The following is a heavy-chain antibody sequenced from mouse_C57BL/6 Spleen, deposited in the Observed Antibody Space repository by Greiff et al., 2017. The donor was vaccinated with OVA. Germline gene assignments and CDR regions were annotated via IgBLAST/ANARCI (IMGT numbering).Heavy chain of an antibody. V-gene: IGHV1-82*01. CDR1: GYAFSSSW. CDR3: ARSGGWLLQRDYYAMDY. Sequence: QVQLKQSGPELVKPGASVKISCKASGYAFSSSWMNWVKQRPGKGLELIGRIYPGDGDTNYNGKFKGKATLTADKSSSPAYMQLSSLTSEDSAVYFCARSGGWLLQRDYYAMDYWGQGTSVTVSS. J-gene: IGHJ4*01. CDR2: IYPGDGDT. D-gene: IGHD2-3*01.